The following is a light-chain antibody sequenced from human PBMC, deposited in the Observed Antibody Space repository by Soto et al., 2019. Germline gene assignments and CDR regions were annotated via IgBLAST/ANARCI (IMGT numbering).Light chain of an antibody. CDR1: SSNIGSNT. Sequence: QSVLTQPPSASGTPEQRVAISCSGSSSNIGSNTVNWYQQIPGTAPKLLIYSSNQRPSGVPDRFSGSKSGTSASLAISGLQSEDEADYYCAAWDDSLHGYVFGTGTKVTVL. CDR3: AAWDDSLHGYV. V-gene: IGLV1-44*01. J-gene: IGLJ1*01. CDR2: SSN.